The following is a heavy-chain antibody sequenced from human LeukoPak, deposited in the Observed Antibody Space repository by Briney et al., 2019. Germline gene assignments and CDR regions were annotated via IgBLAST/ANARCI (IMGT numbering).Heavy chain of an antibody. J-gene: IGHJ4*02. CDR1: GFTFSSYS. Sequence: GGSLRLSCAASGFTFSSYSMNWVRQAPGKGLEWVSSISSSSSYIYYADSLRGRFTISRDNAKNSLYLQMNSLRAEDTAVYYCARGLPEIIAVAGTDFDYWGQGTLVTVSS. V-gene: IGHV3-21*01. CDR3: ARGLPEIIAVAGTDFDY. CDR2: ISSSSSYI. D-gene: IGHD6-19*01.